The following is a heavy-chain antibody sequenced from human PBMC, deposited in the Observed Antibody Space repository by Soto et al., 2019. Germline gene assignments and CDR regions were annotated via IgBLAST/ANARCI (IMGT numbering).Heavy chain of an antibody. Sequence: SETLSLTCTVSGGSISSYYWRWIRQPPGKGLEWIGYIYYSGSTNYNPSLKSRVTISVDTSKNQFSLKLSSVTAADTAVYYCARGWGGAFDIWGQGTMVTVSS. D-gene: IGHD3-10*01. V-gene: IGHV4-59*01. CDR2: IYYSGST. CDR1: GGSISSYY. CDR3: ARGWGGAFDI. J-gene: IGHJ3*02.